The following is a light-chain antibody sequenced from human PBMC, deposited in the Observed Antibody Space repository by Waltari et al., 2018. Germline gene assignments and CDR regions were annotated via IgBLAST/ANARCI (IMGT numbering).Light chain of an antibody. Sequence: DIVMTQSPDSLAVSLGARASIYCRSSQPIEHSSTSEHDLSWYQHKPGQTPKLLIYWASTRKSGVPDRFSGSWSGTDFTRTINSLQAEDVAVYYCQQYYTTPFTFGPGTKVEIK. V-gene: IGKV4-1*01. CDR1: QPIEHSSTSEHD. CDR2: WAS. J-gene: IGKJ3*01. CDR3: QQYYTTPFT.